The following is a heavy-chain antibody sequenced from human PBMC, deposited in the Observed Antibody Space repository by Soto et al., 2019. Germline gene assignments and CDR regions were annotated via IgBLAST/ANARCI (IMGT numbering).Heavy chain of an antibody. CDR1: GYTFTSYA. CDR2: INAYNGNT. D-gene: IGHD6-19*01. Sequence: ASVKVSCKASGYTFTSYAMHWVRQAPGQRLEWMGWINAYNGNTNYAQKLQGRVTMTTDTSTSTAYMELRSLRSDDTAVYYCAREFPLYSSGWFLYFDYWGQGTLVTVSS. V-gene: IGHV1-18*01. J-gene: IGHJ4*02. CDR3: AREFPLYSSGWFLYFDY.